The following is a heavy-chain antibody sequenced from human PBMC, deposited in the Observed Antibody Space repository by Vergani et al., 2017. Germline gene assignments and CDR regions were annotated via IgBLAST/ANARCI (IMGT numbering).Heavy chain of an antibody. CDR1: GFTFSNAW. J-gene: IGHJ4*02. D-gene: IGHD6-19*01. V-gene: IGHV3-15*01. Sequence: EVQLVESGGGLVKPGGSLRLSCAASGFTFSNAWMSWVRQAPGKGLEWVGRIKSKTDGGTTDYAAPVKGRFTISRDDSKNTLYLQMNSLKTGDTAVYYCTTWDRGVAGSVDYGGQGARVTVSS. CDR2: IKSKTDGGTT. CDR3: TTWDRGVAGSVDY.